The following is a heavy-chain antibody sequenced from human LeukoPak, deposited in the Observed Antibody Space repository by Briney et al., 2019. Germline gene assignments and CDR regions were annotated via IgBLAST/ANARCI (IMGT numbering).Heavy chain of an antibody. Sequence: EASVKVSCKASGYTFTDYYIHWVRQAPGQGPEWMGWINSNTGDTKYAQKFQGRVTLTLDTSISTAYMELSRLESDDTAVFYCARGRWLQLWGDYWGQGTPLTVSS. V-gene: IGHV1-2*02. CDR3: ARGRWLQLWGDY. J-gene: IGHJ4*02. D-gene: IGHD5-18*01. CDR1: GYTFTDYY. CDR2: INSNTGDT.